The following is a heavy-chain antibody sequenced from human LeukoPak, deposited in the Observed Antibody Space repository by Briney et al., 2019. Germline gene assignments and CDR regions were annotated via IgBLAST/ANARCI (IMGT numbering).Heavy chain of an antibody. CDR3: ARLITDGTYYYDSSFDY. J-gene: IGHJ4*02. V-gene: IGHV1-2*02. Sequence: ASVKVSCKASGYTFTGYYMHWVRQAPGQGLEWMGWINPNSGGTNYAQKFQGRVTMTRDTSISTASMELSRLRSDDTAVYFCARLITDGTYYYDSSFDYWGQGTLVTVSS. CDR2: INPNSGGT. D-gene: IGHD3-22*01. CDR1: GYTFTGYY.